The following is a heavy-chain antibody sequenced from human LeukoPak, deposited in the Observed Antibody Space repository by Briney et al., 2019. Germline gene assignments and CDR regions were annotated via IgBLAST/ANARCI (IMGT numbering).Heavy chain of an antibody. Sequence: PSETLSLTCAVYGGSFSGYYWSWIRQPPGKGLEWIGEINHSGSTNYNPSLKSRVTISVDTSKNQFSLKLSSVTAADTAVYYCAREENGGNWFDPWGQGTLVTVSS. D-gene: IGHD4-23*01. V-gene: IGHV4-34*01. CDR1: GGSFSGYY. CDR3: AREENGGNWFDP. CDR2: INHSGST. J-gene: IGHJ5*02.